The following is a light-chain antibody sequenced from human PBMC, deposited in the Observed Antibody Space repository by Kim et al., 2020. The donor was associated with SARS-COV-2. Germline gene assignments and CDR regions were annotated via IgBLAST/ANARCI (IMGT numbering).Light chain of an antibody. CDR2: DAS. CDR3: QQYNNWPYT. Sequence: EIVMTQSPATLSVSPGERATLSCRASQSVGSNLAWYQQKPGQAPRLLIYDASTRATGFPARFSGSGSGTEFTLTISSLQSEDFAVYYCQQYNNWPYTFGQGTKLEIK. J-gene: IGKJ2*01. V-gene: IGKV3-15*01. CDR1: QSVGSN.